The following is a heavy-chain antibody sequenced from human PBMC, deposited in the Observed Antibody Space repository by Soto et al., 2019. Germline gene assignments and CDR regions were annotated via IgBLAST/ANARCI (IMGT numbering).Heavy chain of an antibody. J-gene: IGHJ6*02. D-gene: IGHD2-15*01. CDR3: ARDSGYCSGGSCYSYYYYYGMDV. V-gene: IGHV4-59*01. CDR2: IYYSGST. CDR1: GGSISSYY. Sequence: PSETLSLTCTVAGGSISSYYWSWIRQPPGKGLEWIGYIYYSGSTNYNPSLKSRVTISVDTSKNQFSLKLSSVTAADTAVYYCARDSGYCSGGSCYSYYYYYGMDVWGQGTMVTVSS.